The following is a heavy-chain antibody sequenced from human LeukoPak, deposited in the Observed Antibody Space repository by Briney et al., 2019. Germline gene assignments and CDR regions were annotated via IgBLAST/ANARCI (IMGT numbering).Heavy chain of an antibody. CDR2: INPNSGGT. CDR1: GYTFTGYY. J-gene: IGHJ4*02. V-gene: IGHV1-2*02. CDR3: ARANGAAAGLDY. Sequence: ASVKVSCKASGYTFTGYYMHCVRQAPGQGLEWMGWINPNSGGTNYAQKFQGRVTMTRDTSISTAYMELSRLRSDDTAVYYCARANGAAAGLDYWGQGTLVTVSS. D-gene: IGHD6-13*01.